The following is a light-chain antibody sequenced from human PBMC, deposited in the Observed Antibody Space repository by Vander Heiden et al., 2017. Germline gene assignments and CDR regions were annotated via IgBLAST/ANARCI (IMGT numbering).Light chain of an antibody. V-gene: IGKV3-15*01. CDR1: QNINNY. Sequence: EIVMTQFPATLSVSPGERVTLSCRASQNINNYLAWYQQKPGQVPRLLMYLASARATGTPVRSSGRGSGTEFTLTISSLQSEDFAVYYCQQYKNWPKTFGQGTELEI. CDR3: QQYKNWPKT. J-gene: IGKJ2*01. CDR2: LAS.